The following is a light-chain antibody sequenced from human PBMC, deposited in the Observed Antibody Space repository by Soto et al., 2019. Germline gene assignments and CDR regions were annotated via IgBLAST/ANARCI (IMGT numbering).Light chain of an antibody. V-gene: IGLV1-44*01. CDR2: SNN. Sequence: QTVVTQPPSASGTPGQRVTISCSGSCSNIGSNTVNWYQQLPGTAPKLLIYSNNQRPSGVPDRFSGSKSGTSASLAISGLQSEDEADYYCAAWDDSLNGYVFGTGTKVTVL. J-gene: IGLJ1*01. CDR1: CSNIGSNT. CDR3: AAWDDSLNGYV.